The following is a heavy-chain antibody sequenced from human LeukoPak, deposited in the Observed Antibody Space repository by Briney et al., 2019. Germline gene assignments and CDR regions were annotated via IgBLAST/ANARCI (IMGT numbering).Heavy chain of an antibody. CDR1: AGSISSYY. V-gene: IGHV4-59*08. CDR2: IYYSGST. Sequence: SETLSLTCTVSAGSISSYYWSLIRQPPGKGLEWIGYIYYSGSTNYNPSLKSRVTISVDTSKNQFSLKLSSVTAADTAVYYCARGYSSVLDYWGQGTLVTVSS. J-gene: IGHJ4*02. CDR3: ARGYSSVLDY. D-gene: IGHD6-19*01.